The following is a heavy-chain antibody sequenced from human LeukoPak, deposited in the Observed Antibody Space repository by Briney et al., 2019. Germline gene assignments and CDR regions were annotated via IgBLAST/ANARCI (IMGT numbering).Heavy chain of an antibody. V-gene: IGHV1-24*01. CDR3: ATDRKYGSGSYGFLWYFDL. CDR2: FDPEDGET. J-gene: IGHJ2*01. Sequence: ASVKLSCKASGYTLTELSMHCVRQAAGNGLEWRGGFDPEDGETIYAQKFQGRVTMTEDTSTDTAYMELSSLRSEDTAVYYCATDRKYGSGSYGFLWYFDLWGRGTLVTVSS. CDR1: GYTLTELS. D-gene: IGHD3-10*01.